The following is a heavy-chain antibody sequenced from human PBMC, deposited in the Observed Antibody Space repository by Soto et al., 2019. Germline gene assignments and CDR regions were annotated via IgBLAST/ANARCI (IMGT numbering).Heavy chain of an antibody. D-gene: IGHD1-7*01. CDR1: GFTVSSNY. CDR3: ARDRLELQGGMDV. V-gene: IGHV3-53*01. J-gene: IGHJ6*02. Sequence: PGGSLRLSCAASGFTVSSNYMSWVRQAPGKGLEWVSVIYSGGSTYYADSVKGRFTISRDNSKNTLYLQMNSLRAEDTAVYYCARDRLELQGGMDVWGQGTPVTVSS. CDR2: IYSGGST.